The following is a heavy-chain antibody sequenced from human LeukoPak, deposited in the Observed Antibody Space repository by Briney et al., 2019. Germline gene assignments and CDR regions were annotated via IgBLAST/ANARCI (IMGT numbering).Heavy chain of an antibody. D-gene: IGHD4-17*01. CDR3: AKDITAVTTSALGD. V-gene: IGHV3-23*01. Sequence: PGGSLRLSCAASGFTFSSYAMSWVRPAPGKGLEWVSAISGSGGSTYYADSVKGRFTISRDNSKNTLYLQMNSLRAEDTAVYYCAKDITAVTTSALGDWGQGTLVTVSS. CDR2: ISGSGGST. CDR1: GFTFSSYA. J-gene: IGHJ4*02.